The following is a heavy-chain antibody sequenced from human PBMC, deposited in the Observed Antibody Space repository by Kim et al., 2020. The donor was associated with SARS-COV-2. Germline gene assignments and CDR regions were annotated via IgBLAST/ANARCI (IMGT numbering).Heavy chain of an antibody. D-gene: IGHD3-3*01. Sequence: ASVKVSCKASGYTFTSYYMHWVRQAPGQGLEWMGIINPSGGSTSYAQKFQGRVTMTRDTSTSTVYMELSSLRSEDTAVYYCARDGDLLRFLEWLSKPYGMDVWGQGTTVTVSS. CDR2: INPSGGST. CDR3: ARDGDLLRFLEWLSKPYGMDV. CDR1: GYTFTSYY. J-gene: IGHJ6*02. V-gene: IGHV1-46*01.